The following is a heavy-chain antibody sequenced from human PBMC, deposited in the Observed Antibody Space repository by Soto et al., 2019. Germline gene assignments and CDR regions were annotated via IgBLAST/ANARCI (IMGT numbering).Heavy chain of an antibody. CDR1: GFTFSSYA. J-gene: IGHJ4*02. D-gene: IGHD2-2*02. CDR2: ISYDGSNK. CDR3: ARDPYPYCSSTSCYKYYFDY. V-gene: IGHV3-30-3*01. Sequence: QVQLVESGGGVVQPGRSLRLSCAASGFTFSSYAMHWVRQAPGKGLEWVAVISYDGSNKYYADSVKGRFTISRDNSKNTLYLQMNSLRAEDTAVYYCARDPYPYCSSTSCYKYYFDYWGQGTLVTVSS.